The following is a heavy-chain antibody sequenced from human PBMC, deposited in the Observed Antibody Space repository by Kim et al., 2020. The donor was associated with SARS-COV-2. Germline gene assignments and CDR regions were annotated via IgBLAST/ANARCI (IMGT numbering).Heavy chain of an antibody. D-gene: IGHD5-12*01. J-gene: IGHJ6*02. CDR1: GFTFSSYE. Sequence: GGSLRLSCAASGFTFSSYEMNWVRQAPGKGLEWVSYISSSGSTIYYADSVKGRSTISRDNAKNSLYLQMNSLRAEDTAVYYCAVEMATYYYYYGMDVWGQGTTVTVSS. CDR2: ISSSGSTI. V-gene: IGHV3-48*03. CDR3: AVEMATYYYYYGMDV.